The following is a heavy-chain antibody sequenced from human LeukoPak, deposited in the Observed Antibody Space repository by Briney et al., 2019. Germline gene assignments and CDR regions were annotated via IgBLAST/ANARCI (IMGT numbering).Heavy chain of an antibody. CDR1: GFTFGGSA. D-gene: IGHD6-13*01. CDR3: TRLPIAAAGTRDY. CDR2: IRSKANSYAT. Sequence: PGGSLRLSCVASGFTFGGSAMHWVRQASGKGLEWVGRIRSKANSYATAYAASVKGRFTISRDDSKNTAYLQMNSLKTEDTAVYYCTRLPIAAAGTRDYWGQGTLVTVSS. V-gene: IGHV3-73*01. J-gene: IGHJ4*02.